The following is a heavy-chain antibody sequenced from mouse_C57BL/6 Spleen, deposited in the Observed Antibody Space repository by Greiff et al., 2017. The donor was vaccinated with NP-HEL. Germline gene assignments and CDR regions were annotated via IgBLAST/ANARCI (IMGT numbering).Heavy chain of an antibody. D-gene: IGHD2-3*01. CDR2: ISSGSSTI. CDR3: ARRGYSFCAMDC. J-gene: IGHJ4*01. V-gene: IGHV5-17*01. CDR1: GFTFSDYG. Sequence: EVQGVESGGGLVKPGASLKLSCAASGFTFSDYGMHWVRQAPEKGLEWVAYISSGSSTIYYADTVKGRFTISRDNSNNTPFLQMTSLRSEDTAMYYCARRGYSFCAMDCWGQGTSVTVSS.